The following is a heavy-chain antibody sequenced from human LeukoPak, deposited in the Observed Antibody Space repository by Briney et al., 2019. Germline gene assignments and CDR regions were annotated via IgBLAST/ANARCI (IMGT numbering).Heavy chain of an antibody. CDR1: GFTVSNNY. D-gene: IGHD1-26*01. CDR3: AKVEELDYYYYGMDV. CDR2: ISGSGGST. Sequence: GGSLRLSCAASGFTVSNNYMSWVCQAPGKGLEWVSAISGSGGSTYYADSVKGRFTISRDNSKNTLYLQMNSLRAEDTAVYYCAKVEELDYYYYGMDVWGQGTTVTVSS. V-gene: IGHV3-23*01. J-gene: IGHJ6*02.